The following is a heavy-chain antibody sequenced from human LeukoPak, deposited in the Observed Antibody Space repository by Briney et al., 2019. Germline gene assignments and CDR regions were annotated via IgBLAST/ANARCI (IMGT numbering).Heavy chain of an antibody. J-gene: IGHJ4*02. V-gene: IGHV1-69*05. CDR1: GYTFTSYG. Sequence: SVKVSCKASGYTFTSYGISWVRQAPGQGLEWMGGIIPIFGTANYAQKFQGRVTITTDESTSTAYMELSSLRSEDTAVYYCARDRVGEYCGGDCYSAFDYWGQGTLVTVSS. CDR3: ARDRVGEYCGGDCYSAFDY. CDR2: IIPIFGTA. D-gene: IGHD2-21*02.